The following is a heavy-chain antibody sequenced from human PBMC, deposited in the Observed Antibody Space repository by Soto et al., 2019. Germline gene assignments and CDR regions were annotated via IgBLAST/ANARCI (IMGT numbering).Heavy chain of an antibody. Sequence: EVQLLESGGNLVQPGGSLRLSCAASGFTFNSYAMGWVSQAPGKGLEWVSVISGSGDKIYYADSVKGRFTISRDNSKNPLNLQMNRLRAEDTAVYHCAKDGEYGGPRGIFHVWGQGTTVTVS. CDR3: AKDGEYGGPRGIFHV. V-gene: IGHV3-23*01. D-gene: IGHD3-10*01. CDR2: ISGSGDKI. J-gene: IGHJ3*01. CDR1: GFTFNSYA.